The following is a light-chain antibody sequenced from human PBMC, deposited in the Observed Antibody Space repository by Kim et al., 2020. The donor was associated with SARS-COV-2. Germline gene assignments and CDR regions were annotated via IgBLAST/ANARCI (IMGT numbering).Light chain of an antibody. CDR3: SSYIRGSTNYV. CDR2: EVG. CDR1: SGDVVGYMY. V-gene: IGLV2-14*01. J-gene: IGLJ1*01. Sequence: QSTTVSCTGTSGDVVGYMYVSWYQQHPGKAPKLVIYEVGNRPSGVSIRFSGSTSGNAASLTISGLQAEDEADYYCSSYIRGSTNYVFGTGTKVTVL.